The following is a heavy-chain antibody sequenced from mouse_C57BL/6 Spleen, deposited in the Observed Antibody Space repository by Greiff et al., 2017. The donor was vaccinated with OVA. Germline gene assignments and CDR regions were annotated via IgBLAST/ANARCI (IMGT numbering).Heavy chain of an antibody. J-gene: IGHJ1*03. CDR1: GYTFTSYW. CDR2: IYPSDSET. CDR3: AREGYSNAYFDV. D-gene: IGHD2-5*01. V-gene: IGHV1-61*01. Sequence: QVQLQPPWAELVRPGSSVKLSCKASGYTFTSYWMDWVKQRPGQGLEWIGNIYPSDSETHYNQKFKDKATLTVDKSSSTAYMQLSSLTSEDSAVDDCAREGYSNAYFDVWGTGTTVTVSA.